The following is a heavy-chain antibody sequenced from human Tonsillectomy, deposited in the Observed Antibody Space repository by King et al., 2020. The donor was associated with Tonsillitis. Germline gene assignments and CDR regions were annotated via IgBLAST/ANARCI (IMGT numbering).Heavy chain of an antibody. CDR3: AREEGEGFDY. J-gene: IGHJ4*02. CDR1: GFTFSSYS. V-gene: IGHV3-21*01. Sequence: VQLVESGAGLVKPGGSLRLSCAASGFTFSSYSMNWVRQAPGKGLEWVSSISGSATYIYYADSVKGRFTISRDNDKNYLYLQMNSLKAEDTAVYYCAREEGEGFDYWGQGTLVAVSS. CDR2: ISGSATYI. D-gene: IGHD3-16*01.